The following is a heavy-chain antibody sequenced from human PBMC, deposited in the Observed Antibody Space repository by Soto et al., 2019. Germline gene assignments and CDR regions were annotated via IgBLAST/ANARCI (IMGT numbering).Heavy chain of an antibody. J-gene: IGHJ5*02. CDR3: ADQQSDFWSGYPNWFDP. V-gene: IGHV1-24*01. CDR1: GYTLTELS. CDR2: FDPEDGET. D-gene: IGHD3-3*01. Sequence: EASVKVSCKVSGYTLTELSMHWVRQAPGKGLEWMGGFDPEDGETIYAQKFQGRVTMTEDTSTDTAYMELSSLRSEDTAVYYCADQQSDFWSGYPNWFDPWGQGTLVTVSS.